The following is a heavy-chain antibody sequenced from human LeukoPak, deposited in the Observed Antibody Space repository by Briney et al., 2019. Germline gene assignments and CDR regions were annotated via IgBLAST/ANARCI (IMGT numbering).Heavy chain of an antibody. CDR3: APEGSSWYEFGY. CDR1: GFTFSSYG. Sequence: GSLRLSCAASGFTFSSYGMHWVRQAPGKGLEWVAFIRYDGSNKYYADSVKGRFTISRDNSKNTLYLQMNSLRAEDTAVYYCAPEGSSWYEFGYWGQGTLVTVSS. J-gene: IGHJ4*02. CDR2: IRYDGSNK. D-gene: IGHD6-13*01. V-gene: IGHV3-30*02.